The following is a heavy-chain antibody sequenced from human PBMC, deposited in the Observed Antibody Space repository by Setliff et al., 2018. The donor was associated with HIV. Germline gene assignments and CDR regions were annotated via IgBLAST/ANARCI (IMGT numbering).Heavy chain of an antibody. CDR1: GDSISGGYY. CDR2: VSHRGTT. D-gene: IGHD5-18*01. CDR3: ARHAALIKRYYYYYLDV. V-gene: IGHV4-38-2*01. Sequence: KTSETLSLTCAVSGDSISGGYYWAWIRQAPGKGLEWVGSVSHRGTTYYKSSLKSRVTIAADTPKNQVSLNLRAVTAADTAVYYCARHAALIKRYYYYYLDVWGKGTTVTVSS. J-gene: IGHJ6*03.